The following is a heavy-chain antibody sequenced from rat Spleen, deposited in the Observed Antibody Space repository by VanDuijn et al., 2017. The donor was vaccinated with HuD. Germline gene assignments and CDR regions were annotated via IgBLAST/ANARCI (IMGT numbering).Heavy chain of an antibody. V-gene: IGHV2-70*01. CDR3: ARRSYNSGYDD. CDR2: MWYDGDT. CDR1: GFSLTSYS. D-gene: IGHD4-3*01. Sequence: QVQLKESGPGLVQPSETLSLTCTVSGFSLTSYSVSWVRQPSGKGPEWMGRMWYDGDTAYNSALKSRLSISRDTSKSQVFLKMTSRQTEDTAMYFCARRSYNSGYDDWGQGVMVTVSS. J-gene: IGHJ2*01.